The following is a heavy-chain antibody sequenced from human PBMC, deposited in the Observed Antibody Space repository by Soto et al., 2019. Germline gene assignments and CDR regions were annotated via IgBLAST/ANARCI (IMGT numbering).Heavy chain of an antibody. Sequence: QVRLEQSEAEVKKPGSSVKVSCKASGGTFSNYAISWVRQAPGQGLEWMGVIILPFGTPNYAQTFQGRVTITADESMTTADMELCGLRSEDTAVYYCTRGPDYEGYFDYWGRGTLVTVSS. CDR2: IILPFGTP. J-gene: IGHJ4*02. CDR3: TRGPDYEGYFDY. CDR1: GGTFSNYA. D-gene: IGHD4-17*01. V-gene: IGHV1-69*12.